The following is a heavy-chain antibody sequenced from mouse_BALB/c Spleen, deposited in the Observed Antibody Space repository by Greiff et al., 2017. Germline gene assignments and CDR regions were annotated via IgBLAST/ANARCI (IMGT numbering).Heavy chain of an antibody. D-gene: IGHD1-1*01. CDR3: ARATTVVFDY. J-gene: IGHJ2*01. CDR1: GYAFTNYL. V-gene: IGHV1-54*01. CDR2: INPGSGGT. Sequence: QVQLQQSGAELVRPGTSVKVSCKASGYAFTNYLIEWVKQRPGQGLEWIGVINPGSGGTNYNEKFKGKATLTADKSSSTAYMQLSSLTSDDSAVYFCARATTVVFDYWGQGTTLTVSS.